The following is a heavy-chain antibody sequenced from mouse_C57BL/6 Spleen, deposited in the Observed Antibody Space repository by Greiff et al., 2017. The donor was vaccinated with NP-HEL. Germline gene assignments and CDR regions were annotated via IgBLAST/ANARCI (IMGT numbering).Heavy chain of an antibody. V-gene: IGHV1-76*01. CDR3: ARGVDGRWAY. CDR2: IYPGSGNT. CDR1: GYTFTDYY. J-gene: IGHJ3*01. D-gene: IGHD2-3*01. Sequence: QVQLQQSGAELVRPGASVKLSCKASGYTFTDYYINWVKQRPGQGLEWIARIYPGSGNTYYNEKFKGKATLTAEKSSSTAYMQLSSLTSEDSAVYFCARGVDGRWAYWGQGTLVTVSA.